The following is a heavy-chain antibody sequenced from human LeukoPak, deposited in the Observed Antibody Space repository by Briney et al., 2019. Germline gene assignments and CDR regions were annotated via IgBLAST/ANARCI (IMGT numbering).Heavy chain of an antibody. J-gene: IGHJ4*02. D-gene: IGHD3-16*01. CDR2: IHSDGTT. CDR3: ARLDSRGGEALHFDS. CDR1: GGSLTNYY. Sequence: SGTLSLTCSVSGGSLTNYYWGWIRQPPGKGLEFIGYIHSDGTTNYDSSLQSRVAISLDTSKIQFSLRLYSVTAADTALYFCARLDSRGGEALHFDSWGQGSLVTVSS. V-gene: IGHV4-4*09.